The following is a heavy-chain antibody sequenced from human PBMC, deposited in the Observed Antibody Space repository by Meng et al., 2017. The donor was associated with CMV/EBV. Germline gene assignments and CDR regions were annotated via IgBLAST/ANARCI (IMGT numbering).Heavy chain of an antibody. CDR1: GFTFSSYG. Sequence: GGSLRLSCAASGFTFSSYGMHWVRQAPGKGLEWVAVIWYDRSNKYYADSVKGRFTISRDNSKNTLYLQMNSLRAEDTAVYYCAKDLLRYCSSTSCPFGMDVWGQGTTVTVSS. D-gene: IGHD2-2*01. J-gene: IGHJ6*02. CDR3: AKDLLRYCSSTSCPFGMDV. CDR2: IWYDRSNK. V-gene: IGHV3-33*06.